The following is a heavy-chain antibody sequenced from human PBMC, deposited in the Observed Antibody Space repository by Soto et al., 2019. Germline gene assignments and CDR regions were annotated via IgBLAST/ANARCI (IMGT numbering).Heavy chain of an antibody. CDR2: IYPSDSGT. V-gene: IGHV5-51*01. CDR3: ARLPQDYYYHGMDV. J-gene: IGHJ6*02. CDR1: GYSFSTFW. Sequence: GESLKISCKGSGYSFSTFWTGWVRQMPGKGLEWMGIIYPSDSGTRYSPSFQGQVTISADKSSRTAYLQWSSLKASDSAMYYCARLPQDYYYHGMDVWGQGTKVTVSS.